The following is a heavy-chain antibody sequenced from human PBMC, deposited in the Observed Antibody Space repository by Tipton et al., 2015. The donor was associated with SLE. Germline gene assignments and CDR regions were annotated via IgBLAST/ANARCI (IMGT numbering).Heavy chain of an antibody. CDR3: ARDPTGWRSSSTSCPFDY. CDR1: GFTVSSNY. Sequence: SLRLSCAASGFTVSSNYMSWVRQAPGKGLEWVSVIYSGGSTYYADSVKGRFTISRDNSKNTLYLQMNSLRAEDTAVYYCARDPTGWRSSSTSCPFDYGGQGTQVTVSS. D-gene: IGHD2-2*01. CDR2: IYSGGST. V-gene: IGHV3-53*05. J-gene: IGHJ4*02.